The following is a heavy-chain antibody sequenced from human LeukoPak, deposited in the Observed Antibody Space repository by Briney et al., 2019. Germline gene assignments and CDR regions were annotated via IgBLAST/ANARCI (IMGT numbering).Heavy chain of an antibody. Sequence: SETLSLTCTVSGGSISSYYWSWIRQPPRKGLEGIGYIYTSGSTNYNPSLKSRVTISVDTSKNQFSLELSSVTGADTAVYYCACGITGTDWFDPWGQGTLVTVSS. V-gene: IGHV4-4*09. CDR2: IYTSGST. J-gene: IGHJ5*02. CDR1: GGSISSYY. D-gene: IGHD1-7*01. CDR3: ACGITGTDWFDP.